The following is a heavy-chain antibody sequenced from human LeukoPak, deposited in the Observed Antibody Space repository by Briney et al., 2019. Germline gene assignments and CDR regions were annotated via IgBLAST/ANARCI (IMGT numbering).Heavy chain of an antibody. CDR3: ARDDLETDYDLWSGTLFDY. J-gene: IGHJ4*02. D-gene: IGHD3-3*01. V-gene: IGHV1-18*01. Sequence: GASVKVSCKASGYTFTSYGISWVRQAPGQGLEWMGWISAYNGNTNYAQKLQGRVTMTTDTSTSTAYMELRSLRSDDTAVYYCARDDLETDYDLWSGTLFDYWGQGTLVTVSS. CDR1: GYTFTSYG. CDR2: ISAYNGNT.